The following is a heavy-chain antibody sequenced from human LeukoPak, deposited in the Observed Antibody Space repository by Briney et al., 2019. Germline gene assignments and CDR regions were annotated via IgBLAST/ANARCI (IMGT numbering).Heavy chain of an antibody. CDR1: GFTFSSYA. V-gene: IGHV3-30-3*01. J-gene: IGHJ6*02. D-gene: IGHD3-22*01. CDR2: ISHDGSNN. CDR3: AKATYYYDNSGYYSYYYGMGV. Sequence: GGSLRLSCAASGFTFSSYAMHWVRQAPDKGLEWVAAISHDGSNNYYADSVKGRFTISRDNSKNTLYLQMNSLRAEDTAVYYCAKATYYYDNSGYYSYYYGMGVWGQGTTVTVSS.